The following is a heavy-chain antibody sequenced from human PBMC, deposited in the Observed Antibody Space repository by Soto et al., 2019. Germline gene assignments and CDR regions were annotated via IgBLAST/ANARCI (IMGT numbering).Heavy chain of an antibody. CDR2: ISGSGGST. Sequence: GKGLEWVAAISGSGGSTYYADSVKGRLTISRDNSKNTLYLQMNSLRAEDTAVYYCAKLLAVVVITALDCWGQGTLVTVSS. D-gene: IGHD3-22*01. CDR3: AKLLAVVVITALDC. V-gene: IGHV3-23*01. J-gene: IGHJ4*02.